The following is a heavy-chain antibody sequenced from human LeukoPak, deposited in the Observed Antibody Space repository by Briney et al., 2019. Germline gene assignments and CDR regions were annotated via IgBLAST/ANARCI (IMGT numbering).Heavy chain of an antibody. J-gene: IGHJ4*02. V-gene: IGHV1-2*04. CDR2: INPNSGGT. CDR1: GYTFTGYY. Sequence: ASVKVSCKASGYTFTGYYMHWVRQAPGQGLERMGWINPNSGGTNYAQKFQGWVTMTRDTSISTAYMELSRLRSDDTAVYYCATHRGVGATTDFDYWGQGTLVTVSS. CDR3: ATHRGVGATTDFDY. D-gene: IGHD1-26*01.